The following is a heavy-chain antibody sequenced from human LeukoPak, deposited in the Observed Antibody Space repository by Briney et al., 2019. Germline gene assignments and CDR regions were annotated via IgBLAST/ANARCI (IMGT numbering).Heavy chain of an antibody. CDR3: ARDHLYGFDI. CDR1: GFIFSSYS. D-gene: IGHD3-3*02. V-gene: IGHV3-48*01. CDR2: ISSSTI. Sequence: GGSLRLPCAASGFIFSSYSMNWVRQAPGKGLEWVSYISSSTISYADSVKGRFTISRDNAKNSLYLQMNSLRAEDTAIYYCARDHLYGFDIWGQGTMVTVSS. J-gene: IGHJ3*02.